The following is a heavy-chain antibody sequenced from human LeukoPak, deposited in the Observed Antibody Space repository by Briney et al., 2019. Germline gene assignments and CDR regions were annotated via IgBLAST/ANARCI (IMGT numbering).Heavy chain of an antibody. CDR3: ARSFSRSTNYDY. V-gene: IGHV4-34*01. D-gene: IGHD2-2*01. Sequence: PSETLSLTCAVYGGSFSGYYWSWIRQPPGKGLEWIGEINHSGSTNYNPSLKSRVTISVDTSKNQFSLKLSSVTAADTAVYYCARSFSRSTNYDYWGQGTLVTVSS. CDR1: GGSFSGYY. J-gene: IGHJ4*02. CDR2: INHSGST.